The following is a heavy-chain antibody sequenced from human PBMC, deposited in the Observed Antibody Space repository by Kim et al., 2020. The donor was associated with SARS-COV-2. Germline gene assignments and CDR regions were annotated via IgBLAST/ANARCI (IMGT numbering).Heavy chain of an antibody. CDR3: ARGGVLTGTHNADY. V-gene: IGHV3-21*01. D-gene: IGHD1-20*01. Sequence: ADSVKGRFTISRDNAKNSLYRQMNSLRAEDTAVYYCARGGVLTGTHNADYWGQGTLVTVSS. J-gene: IGHJ4*02.